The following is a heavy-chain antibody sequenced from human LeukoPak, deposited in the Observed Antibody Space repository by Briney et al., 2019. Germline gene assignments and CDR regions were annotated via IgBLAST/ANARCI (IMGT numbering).Heavy chain of an antibody. Sequence: SETLSLTCTVSGGSISSYYWSWIRQPPGKGLEWIGYIYYSGSTNYNPSLKSRVTISVDTSKNQFSLKLSSVTAADTAVYYCARGGGDTPFDPWGQGTLVTVSS. CDR3: ARGGGDTPFDP. D-gene: IGHD2-2*02. V-gene: IGHV4-59*08. CDR1: GGSISSYY. J-gene: IGHJ5*02. CDR2: IYYSGST.